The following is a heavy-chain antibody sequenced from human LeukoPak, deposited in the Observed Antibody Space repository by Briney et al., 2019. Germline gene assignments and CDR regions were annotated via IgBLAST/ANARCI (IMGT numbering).Heavy chain of an antibody. V-gene: IGHV3-23*01. CDR1: GITFSNYA. CDR2: ISGSAHKI. CDR3: ARQKMNHVGHSDAFDL. Sequence: GGSLRLSCVASGITFSNYAVSWVRQAPEKGLDWVSVISGSAHKIRYADSVKGRFTISRDNSENIVYLQMNNLRAEDTAVYYCARQKMNHVGHSDAFDLWGQGTMVTVSS. J-gene: IGHJ3*01.